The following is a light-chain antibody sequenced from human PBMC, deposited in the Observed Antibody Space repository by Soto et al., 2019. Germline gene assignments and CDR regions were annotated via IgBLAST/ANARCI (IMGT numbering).Light chain of an antibody. V-gene: IGKV1-5*01. CDR1: QSVSIW. CDR2: GAS. J-gene: IGKJ1*01. Sequence: DIQMTQSPSTLSASVGDRVTFTCRASQSVSIWLAWYQQKPGKAPKLLISGASTLESGVPSRFSGSGSGTEFTLTISSLQPDDFATYDGQHYKNYLTFGQGTKVEIK. CDR3: QHYKNYLT.